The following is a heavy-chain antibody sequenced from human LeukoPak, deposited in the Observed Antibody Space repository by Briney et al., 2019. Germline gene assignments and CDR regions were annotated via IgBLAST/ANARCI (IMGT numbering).Heavy chain of an antibody. V-gene: IGHV1-18*01. CDR1: GYTFTIYG. D-gene: IGHD3-9*01. J-gene: IGHJ4*02. CDR3: ARVYDILTGTIDY. CDR2: ISAYNGNT. Sequence: ASVKVSCKASGYTFTIYGISWVRQARGQGGEGMGWISAYNGNTDYAQKLQGRVTMTTDTSTSTAYMELRSLRSDDTAVYYCARVYDILTGTIDYWGQGTLVTVSS.